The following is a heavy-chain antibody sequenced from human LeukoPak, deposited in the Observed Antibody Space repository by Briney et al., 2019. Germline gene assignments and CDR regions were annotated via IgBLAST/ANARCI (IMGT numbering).Heavy chain of an antibody. Sequence: GGSLRLSCAASGFKFSRSWMTWVRQAPGEGLEWLGNINEEGSVKNYVDSVKGRFTISRDNAKNSFYLQMNSLRAEDTAVYYCTRDYAYNAFDIWGQGTLVTVTS. J-gene: IGHJ3*02. CDR3: TRDYAYNAFDI. CDR1: GFKFSRSW. V-gene: IGHV3-7*01. D-gene: IGHD5-24*01. CDR2: INEEGSVK.